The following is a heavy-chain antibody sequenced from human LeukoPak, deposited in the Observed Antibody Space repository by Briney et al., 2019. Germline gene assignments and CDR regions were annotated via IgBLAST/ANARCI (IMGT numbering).Heavy chain of an antibody. V-gene: IGHV1-8*01. J-gene: IGHJ6*02. CDR3: ARAAPTTGGYYYYGMDV. Sequence: ASVKVSCKASGYTFTSYDINWVRQATGQGLELMGWMNPNSGNTGYAQKFHGRVTMTRNTSISTAYMELSSLRSEDTAVYYCARAAPTTGGYYYYGMDVWGQGTTVTVSS. CDR1: GYTFTSYD. CDR2: MNPNSGNT. D-gene: IGHD4-11*01.